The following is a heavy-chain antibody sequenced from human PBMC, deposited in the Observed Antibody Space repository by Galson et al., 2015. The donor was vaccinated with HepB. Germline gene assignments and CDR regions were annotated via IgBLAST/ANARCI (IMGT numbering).Heavy chain of an antibody. CDR1: GFTFSSYW. J-gene: IGHJ4*02. CDR2: IKQDGSEK. CDR3: ARVYDYVWGSYRTGNAFDY. V-gene: IGHV3-7*03. D-gene: IGHD3-16*02. Sequence: SLRLSCAASGFTFSSYWMSWVRQAPGKGLEWVANIKQDGSEKYYVDSVKGRFTISRDNAKNSLYLQMNSLRAEDTAVYYCARVYDYVWGSYRTGNAFDYWGQGTLVTVSS.